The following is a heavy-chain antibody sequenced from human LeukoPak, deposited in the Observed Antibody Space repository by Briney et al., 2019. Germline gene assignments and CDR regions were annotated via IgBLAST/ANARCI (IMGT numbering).Heavy chain of an antibody. CDR3: ARDETVDITNWFDP. J-gene: IGHJ5*02. V-gene: IGHV4-4*07. D-gene: IGHD1-20*01. Sequence: TSETLSLTCTVSGGSISSYYWSWIRQPAGKGLEWIGRIYTSVSTNYNPSLKSRVTMSVDTSKNQSSLKLSSVTAADTAVYCCARDETVDITNWFDPWGQGTLVTVSS. CDR2: IYTSVST. CDR1: GGSISSYY.